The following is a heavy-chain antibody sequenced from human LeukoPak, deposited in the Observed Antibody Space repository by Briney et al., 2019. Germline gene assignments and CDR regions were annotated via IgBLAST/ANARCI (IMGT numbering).Heavy chain of an antibody. CDR2: ISSGDRT. CDR3: AKDATASPYFHWFDN. V-gene: IGHV3-23*01. J-gene: IGHJ4*02. CDR1: GFTFSSYA. D-gene: IGHD3-9*01. Sequence: GGSLRLSCAASGFTFSSYAMNWVRQAPAKELEGVAGISSGDRTFHAESVKGRFTISRDKSKDTLYLQMNSLRAEDTAVYYCAKDATASPYFHWFDNWGQGTQVIVSS.